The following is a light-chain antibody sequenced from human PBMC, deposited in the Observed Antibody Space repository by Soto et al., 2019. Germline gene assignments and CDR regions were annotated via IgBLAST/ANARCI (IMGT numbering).Light chain of an antibody. CDR2: RNN. J-gene: IGLJ1*01. CDR1: SSNIGSNY. CDR3: AAWDDSLSGYV. V-gene: IGLV1-47*01. Sequence: SVLTEQPSASGTPGQRVIISCSGSSSNIGSNYVYWYQQLPGTAPKLLIYRNNQRPSGVPDRFSGSKSGTSASLAISGLRSEDEADYYCAAWDDSLSGYVFGTGTKVTVL.